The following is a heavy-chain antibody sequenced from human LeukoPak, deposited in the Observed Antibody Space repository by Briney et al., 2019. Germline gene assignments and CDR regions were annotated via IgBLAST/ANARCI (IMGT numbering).Heavy chain of an antibody. CDR3: ARSGYYDSSGTNWFGP. CDR2: IYPGDSDT. J-gene: IGHJ5*02. CDR1: GYSFTSYW. Sequence: GESLKISCKGSGYSFTSYWIGWVRQMPGKGLEWMGIIYPGDSDTRYSPSFQGQVTISADKSISTAYLQWSSLKASDTAMYYCARSGYYDSSGTNWFGPWGQGTLVTVSS. V-gene: IGHV5-51*01. D-gene: IGHD3-22*01.